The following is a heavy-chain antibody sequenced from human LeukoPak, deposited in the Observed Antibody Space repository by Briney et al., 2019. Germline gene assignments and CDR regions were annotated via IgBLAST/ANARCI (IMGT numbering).Heavy chain of an antibody. V-gene: IGHV3-23*01. Sequence: GGSLRLSCAASGFTFSSYAMIWVRQAPGKGLEWVSAISGSGGSTYYADSVKGRFTISRDNSKNTLYLQMNSLRAEDTAVYYCAKDRGVSPFYFDYWGQGTLVTVSS. J-gene: IGHJ4*02. CDR2: ISGSGGST. CDR1: GFTFSSYA. D-gene: IGHD3-10*01. CDR3: AKDRGVSPFYFDY.